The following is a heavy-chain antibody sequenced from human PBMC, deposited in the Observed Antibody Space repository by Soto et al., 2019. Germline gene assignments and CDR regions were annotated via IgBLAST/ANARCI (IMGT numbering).Heavy chain of an antibody. CDR1: GYTFTSYA. Sequence: ASVKVSCKASGYTFTSYAMHWVRQAPGQRLEWMGWINAGNGNTKYSQKFQGRVTITRDTSASTAYMELSSLRSEDTAVYYCARKGNVYVWGSSRYPELYFDYWGQGTLVTVSS. CDR3: ARKGNVYVWGSSRYPELYFDY. V-gene: IGHV1-3*01. D-gene: IGHD3-16*02. J-gene: IGHJ4*02. CDR2: INAGNGNT.